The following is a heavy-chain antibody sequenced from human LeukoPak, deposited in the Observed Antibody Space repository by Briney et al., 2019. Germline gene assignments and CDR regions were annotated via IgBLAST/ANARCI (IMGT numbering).Heavy chain of an antibody. V-gene: IGHV1-69*13. CDR2: IIPIFGTA. CDR3: ARDRDRWSSGSYNWFDP. J-gene: IGHJ5*02. D-gene: IGHD6-19*01. Sequence: SVKVSCKASGGTFSSYAISWVRQAPGQGLEWMGGIIPIFGTANYAQKFQGRVTITADESMSTAYMELSSLRSEDTAVYFCARDRDRWSSGSYNWFDPWGQGTLVTVSS. CDR1: GGTFSSYA.